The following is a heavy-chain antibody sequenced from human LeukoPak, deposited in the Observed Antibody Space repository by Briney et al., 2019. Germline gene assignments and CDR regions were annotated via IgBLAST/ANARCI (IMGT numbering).Heavy chain of an antibody. V-gene: IGHV3-21*01. CDR2: ISSSSSYI. Sequence: PGGSLRLSCAASGFTFSSYSMNWVRQAPGKGLEWVSSISSSSSYIYYADSVKGRFTISRDNAKNSLYLQMNSLRAEDTAVYYCARSLSYDFWSGFDYWGQGTLVTVSS. J-gene: IGHJ4*02. D-gene: IGHD3-3*01. CDR1: GFTFSSYS. CDR3: ARSLSYDFWSGFDY.